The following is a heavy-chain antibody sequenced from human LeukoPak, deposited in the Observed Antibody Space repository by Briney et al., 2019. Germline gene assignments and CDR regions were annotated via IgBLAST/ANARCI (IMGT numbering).Heavy chain of an antibody. CDR3: ESTVTKQQLQNSEGVSDY. Sequence: PSETLSLTCAGYGGSFSGYYWSWIRQPPEKGLEWIGEINHSGSTNYNPSLKSRVTISVDTSKNQFSLKLSSVTAADTAVYYCESTVTKQQLQNSEGVSDYWGQGTLVTVSS. CDR1: GGSFSGYY. D-gene: IGHD6-13*01. CDR2: INHSGST. V-gene: IGHV4-34*01. J-gene: IGHJ4*02.